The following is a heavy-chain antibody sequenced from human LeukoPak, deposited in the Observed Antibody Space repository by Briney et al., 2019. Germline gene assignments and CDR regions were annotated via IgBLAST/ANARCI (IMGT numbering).Heavy chain of an antibody. CDR1: GFTFSSYA. J-gene: IGHJ4*02. Sequence: PGGSLRLSCAASGFTFSSYAMHWVRQAPGKGLEWVAVISYDGSNKYYADSVKGRFTISRDNSKNTLYLQMNSLRAEDTAVYYCARVALLAGAFDTWGQGNLVT. D-gene: IGHD7-27*01. CDR3: ARVALLAGAFDT. CDR2: ISYDGSNK. V-gene: IGHV3-30-3*01.